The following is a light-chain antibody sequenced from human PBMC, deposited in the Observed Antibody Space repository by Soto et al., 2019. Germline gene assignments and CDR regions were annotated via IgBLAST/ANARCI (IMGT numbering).Light chain of an antibody. J-gene: IGKJ5*01. V-gene: IGKV1-33*01. CDR2: DAS. CDR1: QGISNY. CDR3: QQYDSPSIT. Sequence: DIQMTQSPSSLSAFVGDRVTITCQASQGISNYLNWYQQKPGKAPQLLIYDASTLKTGVPPRFSGSGSGTDFTFTISSLQPEDIATYYCQQYDSPSITFGQGTRLEIK.